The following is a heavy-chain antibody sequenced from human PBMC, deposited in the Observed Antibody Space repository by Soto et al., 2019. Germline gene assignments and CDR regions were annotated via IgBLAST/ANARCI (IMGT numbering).Heavy chain of an antibody. D-gene: IGHD3-3*01. CDR1: GGSFSGYY. J-gene: IGHJ4*02. CDR3: AGLRITTNQPHDY. V-gene: IGHV4-34*01. Sequence: SETLSLTCAVYGGSFSGYYWSWIRQPPGKGLEWIGEINHSGSTNYNPPLKSRVTISVDTSKNQFSLKLSSVTAADTAVYYCAGLRITTNQPHDYWGQGTLVTVSS. CDR2: INHSGST.